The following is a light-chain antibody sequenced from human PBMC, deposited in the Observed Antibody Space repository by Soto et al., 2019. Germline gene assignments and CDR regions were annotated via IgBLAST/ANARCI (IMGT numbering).Light chain of an antibody. V-gene: IGLV2-14*01. CDR1: SSDVGGYNS. Sequence: QSALTQPASVSGSPGQSITISCTGTSSDVGGYNSVSWYQQHPGKAPKLMIYEVSHRPSGVSHRFSGSKSGNTASLTISGLQAEDEADYYCSSYTSSSLSVFGSGP. CDR3: SSYTSSSLSV. J-gene: IGLJ1*01. CDR2: EVS.